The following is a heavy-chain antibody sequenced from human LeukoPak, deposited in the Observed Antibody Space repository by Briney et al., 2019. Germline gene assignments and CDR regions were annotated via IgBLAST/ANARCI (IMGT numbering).Heavy chain of an antibody. D-gene: IGHD2-2*01. Sequence: SETLSLTCTVSGGSISSYYWSWIRQPPGKGLEWIGYIYYSGSTNYNPSLKSRVAISVDTSKNQFSLKLSSVTAADTAVYYCVRVVPAGTGAVDWGQGTLVTVSS. V-gene: IGHV4-59*01. J-gene: IGHJ4*02. CDR3: VRVVPAGTGAVD. CDR2: IYYSGST. CDR1: GGSISSYY.